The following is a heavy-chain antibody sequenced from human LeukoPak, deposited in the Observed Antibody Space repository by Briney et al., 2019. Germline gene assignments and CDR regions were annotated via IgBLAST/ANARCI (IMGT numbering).Heavy chain of an antibody. CDR3: VISYGGYVLDY. Sequence: SETLSLTCTVSGGSLSSYSWNWLRQSPGKGLEWIGRVYHSGRNKYNLSLMRRGTISVGTSKNQFSLNLGSVTAADTAVYYCVISYGGYVLDYWGQGTLVIVSS. CDR1: GGSLSSYS. CDR2: VYHSGRN. D-gene: IGHD5-12*01. V-gene: IGHV4-59*01. J-gene: IGHJ4*02.